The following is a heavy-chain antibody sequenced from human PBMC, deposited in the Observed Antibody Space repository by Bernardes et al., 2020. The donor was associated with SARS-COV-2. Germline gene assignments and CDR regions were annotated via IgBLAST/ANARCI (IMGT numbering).Heavy chain of an antibody. Sequence: GGSLRLSCEASGITFSSFWMHWVRQSPGKGLIWVSRMSGDGSDTTYADSVKGRFTISRDNSRNTLYLQMNSLTPEDSGLYYCAGTTITCCDYWGQGTLVTVSS. CDR2: MSGDGSDT. V-gene: IGHV3-74*01. D-gene: IGHD3-10*01. CDR3: AGTTITCCDY. CDR1: GITFSSFW. J-gene: IGHJ4*02.